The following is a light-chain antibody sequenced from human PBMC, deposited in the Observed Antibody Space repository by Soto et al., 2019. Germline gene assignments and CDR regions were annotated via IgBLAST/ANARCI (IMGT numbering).Light chain of an antibody. J-gene: IGKJ5*01. CDR2: AAS. CDR3: QQVNSYPQT. Sequence: DVQMTQSPASVSACVGGRVTITCGASQGISSWLAWYQQKPGKAPKLLIDAASSLQSGVPSRFSGSGSGTDFTLTISSLQPEDFATYYCQQVNSYPQTFGQGTRLEIK. V-gene: IGKV1-12*01. CDR1: QGISSW.